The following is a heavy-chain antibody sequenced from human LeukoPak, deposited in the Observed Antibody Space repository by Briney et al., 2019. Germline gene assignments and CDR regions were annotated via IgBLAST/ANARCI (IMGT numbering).Heavy chain of an antibody. CDR2: IYTSGST. CDR1: GGSISSYY. CDR3: ARNHPTKAVAATL. Sequence: SETLSLTCTVPGGSISSYYWSWIRQPAGKGLEWIGRIYTSGSTNYNPSLKSRVTMSVDTSKNQFSLKLSSMTAADTAVYYCARNHPTKAVAATLWGQGTLVTVSS. V-gene: IGHV4-4*07. D-gene: IGHD6-19*01. J-gene: IGHJ4*02.